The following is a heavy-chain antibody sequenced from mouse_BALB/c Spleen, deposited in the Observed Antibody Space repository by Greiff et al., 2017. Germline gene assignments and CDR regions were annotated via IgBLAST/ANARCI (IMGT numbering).Heavy chain of an antibody. CDR3: AIYRYYAMDY. CDR1: GYSFTSYW. D-gene: IGHD2-14*01. J-gene: IGHJ4*01. CDR2: IDPSDSET. Sequence: VQLQQSGPQLVRPGASVKISCKASGYSFTSYWMHWVKQRPGQGLEWIGMIDPSDSETRLNQKFKDKATLTVDKSSSTAYMQLSSPTSEDSAVYYCAIYRYYAMDYWGQGTSVTVSS. V-gene: IGHV1-74*01.